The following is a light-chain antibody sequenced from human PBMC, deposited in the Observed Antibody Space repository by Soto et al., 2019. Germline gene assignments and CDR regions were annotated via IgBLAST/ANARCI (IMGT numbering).Light chain of an antibody. Sequence: IQMTQSPSTLSASVGDRVAITCRASQNIGIWLTWYQQKPGKAPRFLIYKASSLESGVPSRFSGTRSGTEFTLTISSLQPDDFATYYCQQYNDYSWTFGKGTKVEVK. CDR3: QQYNDYSWT. J-gene: IGKJ1*01. V-gene: IGKV1-5*03. CDR1: QNIGIW. CDR2: KAS.